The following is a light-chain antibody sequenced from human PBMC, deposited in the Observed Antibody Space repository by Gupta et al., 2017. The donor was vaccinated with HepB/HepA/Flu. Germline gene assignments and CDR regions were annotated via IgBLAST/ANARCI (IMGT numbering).Light chain of an antibody. Sequence: QSALTQPASVSGSPGQSITISCTGTSSDVGGFNYVSWYQQHPGKAPKLMIYDVSNRPSGVSNRFSGSKSGNTASLTISGLQGEDEADYYCNSYTSSSTLVFGGGTKLTVL. J-gene: IGLJ2*01. CDR1: SSDVGGFNY. CDR3: NSYTSSSTLV. CDR2: DVS. V-gene: IGLV2-14*03.